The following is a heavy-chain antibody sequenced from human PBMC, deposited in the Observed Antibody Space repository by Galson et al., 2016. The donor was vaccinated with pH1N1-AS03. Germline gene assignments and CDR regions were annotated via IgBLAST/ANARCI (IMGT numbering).Heavy chain of an antibody. D-gene: IGHD6-19*01. CDR3: ARVIPVAGFHFDS. CDR1: GYSFSNYW. J-gene: IGHJ4*02. V-gene: IGHV5-51*03. CDR2: IYCCDSDT. Sequence: QSGAEVKKPGESLRVSCTGYGYSFSNYWIGWVRQLPGKGLEWMGFIYCCDSDTRYGPSFQGRVTFSADKSTNTAYLQWSRLQASDTAIYYCARVIPVAGFHFDSWGQGTLVTVSS.